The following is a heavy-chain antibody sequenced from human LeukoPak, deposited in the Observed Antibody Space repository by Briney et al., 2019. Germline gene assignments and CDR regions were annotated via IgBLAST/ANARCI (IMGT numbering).Heavy chain of an antibody. CDR3: ARPGPYDFWSGYYIPLDY. J-gene: IGHJ4*02. CDR1: GGTFSSYA. CDR2: IIPIFGTA. D-gene: IGHD3-3*01. V-gene: IGHV1-69*13. Sequence: ASVKVSCKASGGTFSSYAISWVRQAPGQGLEWMGGIIPIFGTANYAQKFQGRVTITADESTSTAYMELSSLRSEDTAVYYCARPGPYDFWSGYYIPLDYWGQETLVTVSS.